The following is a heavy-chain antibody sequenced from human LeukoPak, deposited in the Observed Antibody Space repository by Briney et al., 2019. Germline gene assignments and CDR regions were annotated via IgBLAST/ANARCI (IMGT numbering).Heavy chain of an antibody. CDR1: DGSISHYY. J-gene: IGHJ4*02. CDR3: ARGEMATTDY. V-gene: IGHV4-59*08. Sequence: SETLSLTCTVSDGSISHYYWSWIRQPPGKGLEWIGYIYYSGSTNYNPSLKRRVTISLDTSKKQFSLKLNPVTAADTAVYYCARGEMATTDYWGQGTLVTVSS. D-gene: IGHD5-24*01. CDR2: IYYSGST.